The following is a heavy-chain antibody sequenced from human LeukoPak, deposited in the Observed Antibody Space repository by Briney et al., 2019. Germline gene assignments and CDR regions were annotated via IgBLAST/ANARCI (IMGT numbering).Heavy chain of an antibody. CDR2: IWYDGSNK. J-gene: IGHJ4*02. Sequence: GGSLRLSCAASGFTFSSYGMHWVRQAPGKGLEWVAVIWYDGSNKYYADSVKGRFTISRDSSKNTLYLQMNSLRAEDTAVYYCAKDPLQYGSGSYYFDYWGQGTLVTVSS. D-gene: IGHD3-10*01. V-gene: IGHV3-30*02. CDR3: AKDPLQYGSGSYYFDY. CDR1: GFTFSSYG.